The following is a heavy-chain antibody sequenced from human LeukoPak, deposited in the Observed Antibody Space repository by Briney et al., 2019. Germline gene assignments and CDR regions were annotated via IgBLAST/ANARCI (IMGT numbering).Heavy chain of an antibody. D-gene: IGHD6-19*01. CDR3: ARASSGWNNWFDP. J-gene: IGHJ5*02. V-gene: IGHV4-59*01. CDR1: GGSISSYY. CDR2: IYYSGST. Sequence: KPSETLSLTCTVSGGSISSYYWSWIRQPPGKGLEWIGYIYYSGSTNYNPSLKSRATISVDTSKNQFSLKLSSVTAADTAVYYCARASSGWNNWFDPWGQGTLVTVSS.